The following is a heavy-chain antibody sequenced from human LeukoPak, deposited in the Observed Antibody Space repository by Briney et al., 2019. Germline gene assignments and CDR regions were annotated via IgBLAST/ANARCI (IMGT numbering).Heavy chain of an antibody. V-gene: IGHV4-34*01. CDR2: INHSGST. D-gene: IGHD3-22*01. Sequence: SETLSLTCAVYGGSFSGYYWSWIRQPPGKGLEWIGEINHSGSTNYNPSLKSRVTISVDTSKNQFSLKLSSVTAADTAVYYCARGPYYYDSSGYYDDAFDIWGQGTMVTVSS. CDR3: ARGPYYYDSSGYYDDAFDI. CDR1: GGSFSGYY. J-gene: IGHJ3*02.